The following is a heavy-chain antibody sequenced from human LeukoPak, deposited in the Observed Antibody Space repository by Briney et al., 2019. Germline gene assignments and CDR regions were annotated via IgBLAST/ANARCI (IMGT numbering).Heavy chain of an antibody. Sequence: SETLSLTCTVSGGSISSGDYYWSWIRQPPGKGLEWIGYIYYSGSTYYNPSLKSRVTISVDTSKNQFSLKLSSVTAADTAVYYCARGVEPDILTGYDPYFGYWGQGTLVTVSS. D-gene: IGHD3-9*01. V-gene: IGHV4-30-4*01. CDR1: GGSISSGDYY. J-gene: IGHJ4*02. CDR3: ARGVEPDILTGYDPYFGY. CDR2: IYYSGST.